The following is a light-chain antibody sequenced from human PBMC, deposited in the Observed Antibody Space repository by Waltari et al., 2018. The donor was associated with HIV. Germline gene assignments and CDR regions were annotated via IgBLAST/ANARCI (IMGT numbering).Light chain of an antibody. V-gene: IGLV1-47*01. J-gene: IGLJ1*01. CDR2: RAY. Sequence: QSVLTQPPSASGPLGQSVTISCPGSSTNVGSKPVHWFPQVPGTAPKLLNYRAYQRRSGIPDRFTVSKSGASASLTISGLRSEDEADYYCVAWDDSLSGYVFGTGTKISVL. CDR3: VAWDDSLSGYV. CDR1: STNVGSKP.